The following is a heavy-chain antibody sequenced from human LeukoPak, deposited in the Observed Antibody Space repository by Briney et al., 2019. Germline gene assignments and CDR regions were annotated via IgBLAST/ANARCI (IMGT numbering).Heavy chain of an antibody. Sequence: GRSLRLSCAASGFTFSSYAMHWVRQAPGKGLEWVAVISYDGSNKYYADSVKGRFTVSRDNAKDSLYLQMNSLRAEDTAVYYCARQGYCSRGSCYWSGWFDPWGQGTLVTVSS. V-gene: IGHV3-30-3*01. CDR1: GFTFSSYA. J-gene: IGHJ5*02. CDR2: ISYDGSNK. D-gene: IGHD2-15*01. CDR3: ARQGYCSRGSCYWSGWFDP.